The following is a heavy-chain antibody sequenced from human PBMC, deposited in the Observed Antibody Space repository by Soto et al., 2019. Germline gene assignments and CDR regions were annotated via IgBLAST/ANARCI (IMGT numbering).Heavy chain of an antibody. CDR3: AKARDQQWVRLPFDY. CDR1: GFFFSSYT. J-gene: IGHJ4*02. V-gene: IGHV3-23*01. D-gene: IGHD6-19*01. Sequence: EVQLLESGGGLVQPGGSLRLSCVGSGFFFSSYTMTWVRQVSGKGLEWGSSFSAPSENTYYADSVRGRFTISRDNSKNTLFLQMNSLTAEDTAMYYCAKARDQQWVRLPFDYWGQGILVIVSS. CDR2: FSAPSENT.